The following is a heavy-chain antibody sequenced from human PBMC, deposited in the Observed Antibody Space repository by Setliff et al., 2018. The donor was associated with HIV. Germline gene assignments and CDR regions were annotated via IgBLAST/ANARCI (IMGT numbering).Heavy chain of an antibody. D-gene: IGHD3-16*02. CDR2: ISRDGGNK. CDR1: GFTISYYG. V-gene: IGHV3-30*18. J-gene: IGHJ6*03. CDR3: AKDLRSYRCSIASCSHMDV. Sequence: PGGSLRLSCVASGFTISYYGMHWVRQAPGKGLEWVAVISRDGGNKYYADSVKGRFTISGDNSKNTLYLQMNSLRSEDAAVYYCAKDLRSYRCSIASCSHMDVWGKGTTVTVSS.